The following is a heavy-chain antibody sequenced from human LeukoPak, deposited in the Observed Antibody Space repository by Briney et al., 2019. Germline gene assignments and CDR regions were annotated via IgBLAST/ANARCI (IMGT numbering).Heavy chain of an antibody. Sequence: SETLSLTCAVYGGSFSGYYWSWIRQPPGKGLEWIGEINHSGSTNYNPSLKSRVTISVDTSKNQFSLKLSSVTAADTAVYYCARRRDIDSSGYYIVPADYWGQGTLVTVSS. V-gene: IGHV4-34*01. CDR3: ARRRDIDSSGYYIVPADY. D-gene: IGHD3-22*01. CDR1: GGSFSGYY. CDR2: INHSGST. J-gene: IGHJ4*02.